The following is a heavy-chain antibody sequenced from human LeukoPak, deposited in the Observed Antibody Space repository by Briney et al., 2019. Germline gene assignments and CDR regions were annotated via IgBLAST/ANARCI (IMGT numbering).Heavy chain of an antibody. CDR1: GFTFSSYS. CDR2: ISSSSYI. D-gene: IGHD1-26*01. Sequence: PGGSLRLSCAASGFTFSSYSMNWVRQAPGKGLEWVSSISSSSYIYYADSVKGRFTISRDNAKNSLYLQMNSLRAEDTAVYYCARDSGSYLGDYWGQGTLVTVSS. CDR3: ARDSGSYLGDY. J-gene: IGHJ4*02. V-gene: IGHV3-21*01.